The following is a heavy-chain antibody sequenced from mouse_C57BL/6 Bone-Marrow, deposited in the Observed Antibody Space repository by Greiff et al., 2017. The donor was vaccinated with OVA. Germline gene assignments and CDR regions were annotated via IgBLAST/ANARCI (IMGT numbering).Heavy chain of an antibody. D-gene: IGHD6-1*01. CDR2: SRNKANDYTT. J-gene: IGHJ4*01. V-gene: IGHV7-1*01. CDR1: GFTFSDFY. Sequence: EVKLMESGGGLVQSGRSLRLSCATSGFTFSDFYMEWVRQAPGKGLEWIAASRNKANDYTTEYSASVKGRFIVSRDTSQSILYLQMNALRAEDTAIYYCAAATDYYAMDYWGQGTSVTVSS. CDR3: AAATDYYAMDY.